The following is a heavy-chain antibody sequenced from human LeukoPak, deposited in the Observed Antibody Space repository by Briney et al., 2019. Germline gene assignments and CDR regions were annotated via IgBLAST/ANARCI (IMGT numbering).Heavy chain of an antibody. CDR3: ARGQDSSGYYSFDY. CDR2: IYTSGST. J-gene: IGHJ4*02. Sequence: SETLSLTCTVSGGSISSYYWSWIRQPAGKGLEWIGRIYTSGSTNYNPSLKSRVTMSVDTSKNQFSLKLSSVTAADTAVYYCARGQDSSGYYSFDYWGQGTLVTVSS. CDR1: GGSISSYY. D-gene: IGHD3-22*01. V-gene: IGHV4-4*07.